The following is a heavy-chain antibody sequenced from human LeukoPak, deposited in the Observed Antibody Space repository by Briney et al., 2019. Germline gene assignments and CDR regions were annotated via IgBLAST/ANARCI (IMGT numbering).Heavy chain of an antibody. Sequence: ASVKVSFKASGYTFTSYYMHWVRQAPGQGLEWMGIINPSGGSTSYAQKFQGRVTMTRDMSTSTVYMELSSLRSEDTAVYYCASGYSSGWYWLHFDYWGQGTLVTVSS. J-gene: IGHJ4*02. CDR1: GYTFTSYY. V-gene: IGHV1-46*01. CDR2: INPSGGST. CDR3: ASGYSSGWYWLHFDY. D-gene: IGHD6-19*01.